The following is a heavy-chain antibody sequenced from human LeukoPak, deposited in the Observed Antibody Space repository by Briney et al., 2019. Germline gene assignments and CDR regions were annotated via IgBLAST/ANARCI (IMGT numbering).Heavy chain of an antibody. CDR2: ISYSGST. J-gene: IGHJ4*02. V-gene: IGHV4-39*07. CDR3: ARSGGLWLLTYYFDY. D-gene: IGHD3-22*01. CDR1: GGSISSYSYY. Sequence: PSETLSLTCTVSGGSISSYSYYWGWIRQPPGKGLEWIGSISYSGSTYYNPSLKSRVTISVDTSKNQLSLKLSSGTAADTAVYFCARSGGLWLLTYYFDYWGQGTLVTVSS.